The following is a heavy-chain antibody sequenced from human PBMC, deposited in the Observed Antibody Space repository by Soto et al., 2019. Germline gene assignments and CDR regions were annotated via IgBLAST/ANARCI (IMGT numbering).Heavy chain of an antibody. J-gene: IGHJ4*02. D-gene: IGHD3-22*01. Sequence: GASVKVSCKASGYTFTSYGISWVRQAPGQGLAWMGWISGYNGDTNYAQKFQGRVTLTTDTSTSTAYLEVMTLRSDDTAVYYGAREGSYNDFDYCGLGTRVTVAS. V-gene: IGHV1-18*01. CDR3: AREGSYNDFDY. CDR1: GYTFTSYG. CDR2: ISGYNGDT.